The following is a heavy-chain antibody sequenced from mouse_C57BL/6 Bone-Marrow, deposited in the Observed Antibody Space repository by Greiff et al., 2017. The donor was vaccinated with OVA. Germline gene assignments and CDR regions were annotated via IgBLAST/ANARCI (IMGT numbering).Heavy chain of an antibody. CDR3: ASNFITMVVEYYYALDY. V-gene: IGHV2-2*01. Sequence: VQLMESGPGLVQPSPSLSITCTVSGFSLTSYGVHWVRQSPGKGLEWLGVIWSGGSTDYNADFISRLSISKDNSKSQVFFKMNSLQADDTAIYYGASNFITMVVEYYYALDYWGQGTSVTVSS. CDR1: GFSLTSYG. J-gene: IGHJ4*01. D-gene: IGHD1-1*01. CDR2: IWSGGST.